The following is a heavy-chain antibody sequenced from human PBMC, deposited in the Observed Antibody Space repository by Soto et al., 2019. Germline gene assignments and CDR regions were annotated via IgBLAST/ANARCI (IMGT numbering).Heavy chain of an antibody. D-gene: IGHD6-19*01. CDR1: GFTFSNYA. Sequence: VGSLRLSCAASGFTFSNYAMSWVRQAPEKGLEWVSATSGSGGSTYYADSVKGRFTISRDNSKNTLYLQMNSLRAEDMAVYYCAKAPEYNSGWYRRFDYWGQGTLVTVSS. V-gene: IGHV3-23*01. CDR2: TSGSGGST. CDR3: AKAPEYNSGWYRRFDY. J-gene: IGHJ4*02.